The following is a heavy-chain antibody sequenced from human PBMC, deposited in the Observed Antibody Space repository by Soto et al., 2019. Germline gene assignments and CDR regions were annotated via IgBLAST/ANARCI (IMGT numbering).Heavy chain of an antibody. D-gene: IGHD6-19*01. V-gene: IGHV3-7*03. Sequence: GGSLRLSCAASGFTFSRHWMSWVRQAPGMGLEWVANINQDGSEKYYVDSVKGRFTISRDNSRDTLFLQMNSLTADDTAVYYCAKATTNGGWFNPFDSWGQGALVTVSS. CDR3: AKATTNGGWFNPFDS. CDR1: GFTFSRHW. CDR2: INQDGSEK. J-gene: IGHJ4*02.